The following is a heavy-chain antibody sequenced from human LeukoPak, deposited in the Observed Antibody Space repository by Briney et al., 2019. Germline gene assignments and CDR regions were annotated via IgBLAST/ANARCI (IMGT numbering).Heavy chain of an antibody. CDR3: ASQQSFHYYYMDV. J-gene: IGHJ6*03. V-gene: IGHV3-33*01. Sequence: GGSLRLSCAVSGVSFSGYAMHWVRQAPGKGLEWVSLIKYDASDEYYADAVKGRFTISRDDSRNTLYLQMNSLRAEDTAVYYCASQQSFHYYYMDVWGKGTTVTVSS. CDR2: IKYDASDE. CDR1: GVSFSGYA. D-gene: IGHD2/OR15-2a*01.